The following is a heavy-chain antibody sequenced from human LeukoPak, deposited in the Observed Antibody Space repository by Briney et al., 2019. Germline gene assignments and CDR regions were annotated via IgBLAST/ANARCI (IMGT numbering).Heavy chain of an antibody. D-gene: IGHD3-10*01. CDR2: IYYSGST. J-gene: IGHJ4*02. Sequence: SETLSLTCTVSGGSISSSSYYWGWIRQPPGKGLEWIGSIYYSGSTYYNPSLKSRVTISVDTSKNQFSLKLSPVTAADTAVYYCARHRDYYGSGSYYINFDYWGQGTLVTVSS. V-gene: IGHV4-39*01. CDR1: GGSISSSSYY. CDR3: ARHRDYYGSGSYYINFDY.